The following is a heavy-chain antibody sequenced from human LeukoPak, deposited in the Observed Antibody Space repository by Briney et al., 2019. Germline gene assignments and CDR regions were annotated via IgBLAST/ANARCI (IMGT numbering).Heavy chain of an antibody. CDR3: ARGPYYDFWSGYYRSYYYYGMGV. V-gene: IGHV1-8*01. D-gene: IGHD3-3*01. J-gene: IGHJ6*02. CDR1: GYTFTSYD. Sequence: ASVKVSCKASGYTFTSYDINWVRQATGQGLEWMGWMNPNSGNTGYAQKFQGRVTMTRNTSISTAYMELSSLRSEDTAVYYCARGPYYDFWSGYYRSYYYYGMGVWGQGTTVTVSS. CDR2: MNPNSGNT.